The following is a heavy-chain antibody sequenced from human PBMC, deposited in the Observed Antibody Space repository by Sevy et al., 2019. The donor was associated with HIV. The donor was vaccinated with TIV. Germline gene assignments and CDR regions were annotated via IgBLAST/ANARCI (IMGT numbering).Heavy chain of an antibody. CDR1: GFTFSNYA. D-gene: IGHD3-22*01. V-gene: IGHV3-23*01. CDR3: ARKYDSSGYFDY. Sequence: GGSLRLSCAASGFTFSNYAMNGVRQAPRKGLEWVSGISGSGGSGTKTNYADSVKGRFTISRDDSKNSLFLQFNSLRAEDTAIYYCARKYDSSGYFDYWGQGTLVTVSS. J-gene: IGHJ4*02. CDR2: ISGSGGSGTKT.